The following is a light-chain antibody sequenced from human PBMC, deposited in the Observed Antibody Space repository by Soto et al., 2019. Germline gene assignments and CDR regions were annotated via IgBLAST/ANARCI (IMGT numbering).Light chain of an antibody. Sequence: DIQMTQSPSSLSASVGDSVPITCRASQSISSYLNWYQQKPGKAPKLLIYAASSLQSGGPSRFRGRGSGTDFTLTSSRLQPEDFAAYCCQHSYSTPVTFGPGTKVHIK. CDR1: QSISSY. CDR2: AAS. CDR3: QHSYSTPVT. V-gene: IGKV1-39*01. J-gene: IGKJ3*01.